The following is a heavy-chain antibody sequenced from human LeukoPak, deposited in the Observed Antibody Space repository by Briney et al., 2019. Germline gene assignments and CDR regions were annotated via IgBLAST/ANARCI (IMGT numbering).Heavy chain of an antibody. J-gene: IGHJ6*02. D-gene: IGHD3-22*01. Sequence: GGSLRLSCAASGFTFSSYAMHWVRQAPGKGLEWVAVISYDGSNKYYADSVKGRFTISRDNSKNTLYLQMNSLRAEDTAVYYCARDPNYSDSSGSLWYYYYGMDVWGQGTTVTVSS. V-gene: IGHV3-30*04. CDR2: ISYDGSNK. CDR3: ARDPNYSDSSGSLWYYYYGMDV. CDR1: GFTFSSYA.